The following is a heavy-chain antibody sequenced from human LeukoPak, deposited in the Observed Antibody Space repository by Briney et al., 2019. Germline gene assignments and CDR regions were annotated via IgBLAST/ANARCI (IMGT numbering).Heavy chain of an antibody. V-gene: IGHV4-39*01. CDR1: GGSISSSSYY. Sequence: SETLSLTCTVSGGSISSSSYYWGWIRQPPGKGLEWIGSIYYSGSTYYNPSLKSRVTISVDTSKNQFSLKLSSVTAADTAVCYCARLRAMAIYYMDVWGKGTTVTVSS. D-gene: IGHD5-18*01. J-gene: IGHJ6*03. CDR3: ARLRAMAIYYMDV. CDR2: IYYSGST.